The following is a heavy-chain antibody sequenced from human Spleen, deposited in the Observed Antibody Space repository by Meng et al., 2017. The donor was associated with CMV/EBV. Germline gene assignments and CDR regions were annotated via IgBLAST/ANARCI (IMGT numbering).Heavy chain of an antibody. V-gene: IGHV4-34*01. CDR3: ARRKTVNQLVFTPPQYYGLDV. CDR2: INHSGST. D-gene: IGHD2-2*01. J-gene: IGHJ6*02. CDR1: GGSFSGYY. Sequence: SETLSLTCAVYGGSFSGYYWSWIRQPPGKGLEWIGEINHSGSTNYNPSLKSRVTISVDTSKNQFSLKLSSVTAADTAVYYCARRKTVNQLVFTPPQYYGLDVWGQGTTVTVSS.